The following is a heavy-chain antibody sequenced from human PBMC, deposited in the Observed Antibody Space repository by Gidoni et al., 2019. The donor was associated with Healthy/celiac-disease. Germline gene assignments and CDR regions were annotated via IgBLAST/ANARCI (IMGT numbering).Heavy chain of an antibody. CDR2: IKSKTDGGTT. CDR1: GFTFSNAW. CDR3: TTGPYYYDSSGYRGAEYFQH. V-gene: IGHV3-15*01. Sequence: EVQLVESGGGLVKPGGSLRLSCAASGFTFSNAWMSWVRQAPGKGLEWVGRIKSKTDGGTTDYAAPVKGRFTISRDDSKNTLYLQMNSLKTEDTAVYYCTTGPYYYDSSGYRGAEYFQHWGQGTLVTVSS. D-gene: IGHD3-22*01. J-gene: IGHJ1*01.